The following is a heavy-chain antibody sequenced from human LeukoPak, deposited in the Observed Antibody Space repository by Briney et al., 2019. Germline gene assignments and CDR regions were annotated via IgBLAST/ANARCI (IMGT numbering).Heavy chain of an antibody. CDR1: GFTISSNY. CDR3: ARGKVVAGTPGQNSWDY. J-gene: IGHJ4*02. D-gene: IGHD6-19*01. CDR2: LYNGGNT. V-gene: IGHV3-53*01. Sequence: GSLRLSCAVSGFTISSNYMSWVRQAPGKGLEWVSVLYNGGNTYYADSVKGRFTVSRDNSKNTLYLQMNSLRAEDTAVYYCARGKVVAGTPGQNSWDYWGQGTLVTVSS.